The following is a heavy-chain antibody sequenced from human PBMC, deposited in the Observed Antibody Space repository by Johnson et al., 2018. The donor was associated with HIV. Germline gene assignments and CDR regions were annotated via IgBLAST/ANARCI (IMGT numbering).Heavy chain of an antibody. V-gene: IGHV3-30*02. CDR1: GFTFSSYG. CDR3: ARDYSSSGAFGV. D-gene: IGHD6-6*01. Sequence: QVQLVESGGGVVQPGGSLRLSCAASGFTFSSYGMHWVRQAPGKGLEWVAFIRYDGSNKYYADSVKGRFTISRDNSKNTLYLQMNSLRAEDTAVYYCARDYSSSGAFGVWGQGTMVTVSS. J-gene: IGHJ3*01. CDR2: IRYDGSNK.